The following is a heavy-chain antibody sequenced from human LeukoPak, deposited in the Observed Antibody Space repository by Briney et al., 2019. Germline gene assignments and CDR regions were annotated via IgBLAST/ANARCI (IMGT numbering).Heavy chain of an antibody. Sequence: GESLKISCEASGYIFTTYWIGWVRQMPGKGLEWMGIIYPGDSDTRYSPSFQGQVTISADKSISTAYLQWSSLKASDTAMYYCARSQPYMDVWGKGTTVIVSS. D-gene: IGHD2-2*01. CDR3: ARSQPYMDV. J-gene: IGHJ6*03. CDR2: IYPGDSDT. V-gene: IGHV5-51*01. CDR1: GYIFTTYW.